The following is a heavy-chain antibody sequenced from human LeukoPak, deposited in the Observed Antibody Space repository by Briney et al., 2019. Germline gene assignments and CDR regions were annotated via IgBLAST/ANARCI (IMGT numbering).Heavy chain of an antibody. CDR2: IYTSGST. D-gene: IGHD3-22*01. CDR1: GGSISSGLYY. J-gene: IGHJ4*02. Sequence: PSETLSLTCTVSGGSISSGLYYWSWIRQPAGKGLEWIGRIYTSGSTNYNPSLKSRVTISLDTSKNQFSLKLSSVTAADTAVYYCARVADYYDSSGYYDYWGQGTLVTVSS. V-gene: IGHV4-61*02. CDR3: ARVADYYDSSGYYDY.